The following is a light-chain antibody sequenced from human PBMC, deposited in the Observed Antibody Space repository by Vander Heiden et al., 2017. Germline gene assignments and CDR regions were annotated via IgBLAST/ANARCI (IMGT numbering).Light chain of an antibody. J-gene: IGKJ4*01. Sequence: ELVLTQSPGTLSLSPGERVTVSCRASQSVDSSYLAWFQQKPGQAPRLLIYGASSRATGIPDRFSGRGSGTDFTLTVSRLEPEDFAVYYCQQDDNSPLTFGGRTKVE. CDR3: QQDDNSPLT. CDR1: QSVDSSY. CDR2: GAS. V-gene: IGKV3-20*01.